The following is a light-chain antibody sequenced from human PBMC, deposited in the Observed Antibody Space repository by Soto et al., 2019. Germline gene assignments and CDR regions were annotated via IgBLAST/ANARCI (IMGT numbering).Light chain of an antibody. CDR3: QQTYSTPT. Sequence: DIQMTQSPSSLSASVGDRVTITCGASQSISSYLSWYQQKPGKAPKLLIYAASSLQSGVTSRFSGSGSGTDFTLTISSLQPEDFATYYCQQTYSTPTFGHGTKVEIK. CDR1: QSISSY. J-gene: IGKJ1*01. V-gene: IGKV1-39*01. CDR2: AAS.